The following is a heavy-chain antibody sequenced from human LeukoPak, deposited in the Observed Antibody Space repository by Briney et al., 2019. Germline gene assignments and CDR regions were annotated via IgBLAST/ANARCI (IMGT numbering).Heavy chain of an antibody. CDR2: ISDSGGST. Sequence: GGTLRLSCAASGFIFSTYDMSWVRQAPGKGLEWVSAISDSGGSTYYADSVKGRFTISRDNSKNTLYLQMNSLRAEDTAVYYCAKDPARLLAYYYYYMDVWGKGTTVTISS. D-gene: IGHD6-25*01. CDR1: GFIFSTYD. CDR3: AKDPARLLAYYYYYMDV. J-gene: IGHJ6*03. V-gene: IGHV3-23*01.